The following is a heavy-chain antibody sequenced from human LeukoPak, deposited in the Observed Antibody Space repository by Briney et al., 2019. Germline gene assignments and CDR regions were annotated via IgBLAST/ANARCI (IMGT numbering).Heavy chain of an antibody. CDR1: GFTFSSYA. Sequence: GGSLRLSCAASGFTFSSYAMSWVRQAPGKGLEWVSGISGSGVNTYYADSVKGRFTISRDSSKNTLYLEINSLRAEDTAVYYCAKDWGPTSLAARLTRFDYWGQGTLVIVSS. D-gene: IGHD6-6*01. J-gene: IGHJ4*02. CDR2: ISGSGVNT. V-gene: IGHV3-23*01. CDR3: AKDWGPTSLAARLTRFDY.